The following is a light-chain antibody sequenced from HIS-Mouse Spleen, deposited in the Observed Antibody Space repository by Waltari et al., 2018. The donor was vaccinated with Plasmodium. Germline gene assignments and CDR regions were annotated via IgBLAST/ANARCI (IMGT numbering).Light chain of an antibody. V-gene: IGLV2-23*03. J-gene: IGLJ2*01. Sequence: QSALTQPASVSGSPGQSNTISCTGTRCAFGTYLLVSWYQQHPGKAPKLMIYEGSKRPSGVSNRFSGSKSGNTASLTISGLQAEDEADYYCCSYAGSSTFVVFGGGTKLTVL. CDR1: RCAFGTYLL. CDR3: CSYAGSSTFVV. CDR2: EGS.